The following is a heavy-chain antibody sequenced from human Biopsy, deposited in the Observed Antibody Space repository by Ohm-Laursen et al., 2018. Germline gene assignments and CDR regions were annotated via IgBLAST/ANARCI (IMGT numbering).Heavy chain of an antibody. Sequence: SETLSLTCTVSGDSISSYYWSWIRQPPGKGLQWIGYIYYTGNTDYNPSLQSRVTISVDTSKNHFSLRLWSMTPADTAMYYCARDRGYYSDRTVPGYFDLWGRGTLVTVSS. D-gene: IGHD3-22*01. CDR2: IYYTGNT. V-gene: IGHV4-59*01. CDR3: ARDRGYYSDRTVPGYFDL. CDR1: GDSISSYY. J-gene: IGHJ2*01.